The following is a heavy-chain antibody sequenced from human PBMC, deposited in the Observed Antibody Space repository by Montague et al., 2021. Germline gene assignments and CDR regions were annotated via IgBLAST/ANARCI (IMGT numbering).Heavy chain of an antibody. Sequence: VAEVKTPGESLRISCKGSGYSFTSYWISWVRQMPGKGLEWMGRIDPSDSYTNYSPSFQGHVTISADKSISTAYLQWSSLKASDTAMYYCARLESGHYYGSGSPNYMDFWGQGTLVTVSS. CDR1: GYSFTSYW. J-gene: IGHJ4*02. CDR2: IDPSDSYT. CDR3: ARLESGHYYGSGSPNYMDF. D-gene: IGHD3-10*01. V-gene: IGHV5-10-1*01.